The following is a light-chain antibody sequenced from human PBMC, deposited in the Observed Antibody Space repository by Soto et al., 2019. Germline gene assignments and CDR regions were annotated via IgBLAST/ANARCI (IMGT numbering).Light chain of an antibody. V-gene: IGLV1-40*01. CDR3: QSYDRSLSDYV. CDR1: SSNIGEGYD. J-gene: IGLJ1*01. CDR2: ANI. Sequence: QAVVTQPPSMSGAPGQRVTISCTGSSSNIGEGYDVHWYQHLPGTAPKLLIYANINRPSGVPDRFSGSKSGTSASLAITGLQTEDEADDYCQSYDRSLSDYVFGAGTKVTVL.